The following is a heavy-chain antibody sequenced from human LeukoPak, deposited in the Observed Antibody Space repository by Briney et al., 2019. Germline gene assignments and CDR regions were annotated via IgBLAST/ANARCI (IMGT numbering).Heavy chain of an antibody. J-gene: IGHJ4*02. CDR2: ISSSSSYI. V-gene: IGHV3-21*04. Sequence: GGSLRLSCAASGFTFSSYAMSWVRQAPGKGLEWVSSISSSSSYIYYADSVKGRFTISRDNAKNSLYLQMNSLRAGDTAVYYCAKAVRSMVTGGGYFDSWGQGTLVTVSS. CDR1: GFTFSSYA. D-gene: IGHD3-10*01. CDR3: AKAVRSMVTGGGYFDS.